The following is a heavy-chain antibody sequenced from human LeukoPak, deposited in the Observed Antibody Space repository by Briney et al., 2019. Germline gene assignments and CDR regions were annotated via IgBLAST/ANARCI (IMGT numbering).Heavy chain of an antibody. CDR1: DGSISSYD. CDR3: ARAAAMAFDY. Sequence: SETLSLTCTVSDGSISSYDWSWIRQPAGKGLEWIGRIYTSGSPTYNPSLKSRVTISVDTSKNQFSLKLSSVTAADTAVYYCARAAAMAFDYWGQGTLVTVSS. V-gene: IGHV4-4*07. CDR2: IYTSGSP. J-gene: IGHJ4*02. D-gene: IGHD5-18*01.